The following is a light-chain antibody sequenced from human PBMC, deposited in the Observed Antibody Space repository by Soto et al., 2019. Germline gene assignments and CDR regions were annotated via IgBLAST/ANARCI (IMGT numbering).Light chain of an antibody. CDR3: SSYTSSTTVV. V-gene: IGLV2-14*01. CDR1: RSDVGGYNF. CDR2: DVT. J-gene: IGLJ2*01. Sequence: QPVLTQPASVSGSPGQSITISCTGTRSDVGGYNFVSWYQQHPGKAPKLMIYDVTNRPSGVSNRFSGSKSGNTASLTISGLQAEDEADYYCSSYTSSTTVVFGGGTKLTVL.